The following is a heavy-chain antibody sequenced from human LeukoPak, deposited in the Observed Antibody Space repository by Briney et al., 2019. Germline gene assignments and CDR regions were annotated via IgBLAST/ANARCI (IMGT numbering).Heavy chain of an antibody. CDR2: ISSSSSYI. Sequence: GGSLRLSCAASGFTFDDYGMSWVRQAPGKGLEWVSSISSSSSYIYYADSVKGRFTISRDNAKNSLYLQMNSLRAEDTAVYYCARAARETGTLDYYMDVWGKGTTVTVSS. CDR1: GFTFDDYG. D-gene: IGHD1-1*01. V-gene: IGHV3-21*01. J-gene: IGHJ6*03. CDR3: ARAARETGTLDYYMDV.